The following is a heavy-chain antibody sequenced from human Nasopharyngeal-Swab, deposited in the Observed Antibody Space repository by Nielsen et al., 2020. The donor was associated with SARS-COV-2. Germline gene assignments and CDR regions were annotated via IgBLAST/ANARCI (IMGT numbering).Heavy chain of an antibody. Sequence: SETLSLTCTVSGGSISSYYWSWIRQPPGKGLEWIGSIYYSGSTYYNPSLKSRVTISVDTSKNQFSLKLSSVTAADTAVYYCARRIAAPGGDGMDVWGQGTTVTVSS. CDR1: GGSISSYY. CDR3: ARRIAAPGGDGMDV. J-gene: IGHJ6*02. V-gene: IGHV4-39*01. CDR2: IYYSGST. D-gene: IGHD6-6*01.